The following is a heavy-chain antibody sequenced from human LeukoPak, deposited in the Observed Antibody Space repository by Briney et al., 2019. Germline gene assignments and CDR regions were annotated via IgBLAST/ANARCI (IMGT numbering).Heavy chain of an antibody. CDR2: IYYSGST. D-gene: IGHD5-24*01. J-gene: IGHJ3*02. Sequence: PSETLSLTCAVSGGSISSGGYSWSWIRQPPGKGLEWIGYIYYSGSTNYNPSLKSRVTISVDTSKNQFSLKLSSVTAADTAVYYCARLDGYKPIQNAFDIWGQGTMVTVSS. V-gene: IGHV4-61*08. CDR3: ARLDGYKPIQNAFDI. CDR1: GGSISSGGYS.